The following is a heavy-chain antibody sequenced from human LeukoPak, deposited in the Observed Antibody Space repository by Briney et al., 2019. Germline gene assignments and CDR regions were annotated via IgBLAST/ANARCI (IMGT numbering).Heavy chain of an antibody. D-gene: IGHD4-17*01. CDR2: ISSSSTTI. J-gene: IGHJ4*02. V-gene: IGHV3-48*01. Sequence: PGGSLRLSCAASGFTFSSYSMNWVRQAPGKGLEWVSYISSSSTTIYYADSVRGRFTISRDNAKNSLYLQMNSLRAEDTAVYYWARVGLLRSNDYWGQGILVTVSS. CDR3: ARVGLLRSNDY. CDR1: GFTFSSYS.